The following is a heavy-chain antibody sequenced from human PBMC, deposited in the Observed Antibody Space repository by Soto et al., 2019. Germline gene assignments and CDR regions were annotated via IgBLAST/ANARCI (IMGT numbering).Heavy chain of an antibody. CDR1: GFRFNIYS. CDR3: ARSVEGHFDY. V-gene: IGHV3-48*02. J-gene: IGHJ4*02. Sequence: EVQLVESGGGLVQPGGSLRLTCVASGFRFNIYSMNWIRQAPGKGLEWSSYITSDTNTIKYADSVKGRFTISRDNVKNLVYLQMNSLREEDTAVYFCARSVEGHFDYWGQGAVLTVSS. CDR2: ITSDTNTI. D-gene: IGHD6-19*01.